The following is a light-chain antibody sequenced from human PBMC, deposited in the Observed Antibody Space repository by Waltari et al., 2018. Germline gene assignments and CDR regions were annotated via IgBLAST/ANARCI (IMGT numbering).Light chain of an antibody. CDR2: DAS. CDR3: QHYLSLPYT. J-gene: IGKJ2*01. V-gene: IGKV1-33*01. Sequence: TCQATQDITTSLGWFQQKPGKAPQLLIYDASSLQAGVPSRFSGTGSGTAFSFTITSLQPEDSATYYCQHYLSLPYTFGRGTKLQIK. CDR1: QDITTS.